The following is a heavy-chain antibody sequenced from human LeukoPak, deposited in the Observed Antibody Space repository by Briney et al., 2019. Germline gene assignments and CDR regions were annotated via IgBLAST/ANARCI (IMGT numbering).Heavy chain of an antibody. CDR3: APASLTHMRDP. CDR1: AYTFRDVY. Sequence: AAPVKVSCQVSAYTFRDVYLHWVRQAPGQGLEWMGWINPYSDALIYAQKFQDRVTMTWDTSSGTAYMELTRLTSDDTAVYYCAPASLTHMRDPWGQGTLVTVST. D-gene: IGHD2-2*01. J-gene: IGHJ5*02. CDR2: INPYSDAL. V-gene: IGHV1-2*02.